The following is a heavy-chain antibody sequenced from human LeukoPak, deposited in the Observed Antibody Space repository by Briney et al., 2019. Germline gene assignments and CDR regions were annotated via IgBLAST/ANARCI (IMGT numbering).Heavy chain of an antibody. CDR3: GRLWLSDSATQPDRYFDY. CDR1: GGAISSSSYY. CDR2: IYYSGSA. J-gene: IGHJ4*02. V-gene: IGHV4-39*01. D-gene: IGHD5-12*01. Sequence: SETLSLTCTVSGGAISSSSYYWGWIRQPPGKGLEWIGSIYYSGSAYYNPSLKSRVTISVDTSKNQFSLKLSSVTAADTAVYYCGRLWLSDSATQPDRYFDYWGQGTLVTVSS.